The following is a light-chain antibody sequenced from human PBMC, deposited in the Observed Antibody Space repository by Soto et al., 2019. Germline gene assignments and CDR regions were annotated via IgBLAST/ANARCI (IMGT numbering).Light chain of an antibody. CDR2: AIS. Sequence: IVLPQSPGTLSLAPGERAPLSCRASQSVSNNYLAWYQQKPGQAPRLLIHAISTRATGIPARFSGSGSGTDFTLTITSLQSEDFGVYYCHQHNNWWTFGQRTKVDIK. J-gene: IGKJ1*01. CDR3: HQHNNWWT. CDR1: QSVSNN. V-gene: IGKV3-15*01.